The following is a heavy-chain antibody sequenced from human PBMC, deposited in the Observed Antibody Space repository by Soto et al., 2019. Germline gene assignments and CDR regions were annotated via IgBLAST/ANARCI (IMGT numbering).Heavy chain of an antibody. CDR1: GFTFDDYA. Sequence: EVQLVESGGGLVQPGRSLRLSCAASGFTFDDYAMHWVRQAPGKGLEWVSGISWNSGSIGYADSVKGRFTISRDNAKNSLYLQMNSLRAEDTALYYCAKDVGRYIWGSYQDYWVQGTLVTVSS. CDR2: ISWNSGSI. D-gene: IGHD3-16*01. CDR3: AKDVGRYIWGSYQDY. J-gene: IGHJ4*02. V-gene: IGHV3-9*01.